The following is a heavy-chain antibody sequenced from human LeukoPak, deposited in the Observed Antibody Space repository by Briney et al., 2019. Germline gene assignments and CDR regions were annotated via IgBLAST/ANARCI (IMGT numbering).Heavy chain of an antibody. V-gene: IGHV3-30-3*01. Sequence: GGSLRLSCVASGFTFTRNCMHWVRQAPGKGLEWVAAIPHDGSNAYYADSVRGRFTISRDDSKNTQYLQMNSLRIEDSAVYYCATGSDFYYASWGQGTLVTVSS. J-gene: IGHJ5*02. D-gene: IGHD3-3*01. CDR1: GFTFTRNC. CDR2: IPHDGSNA. CDR3: ATGSDFYYAS.